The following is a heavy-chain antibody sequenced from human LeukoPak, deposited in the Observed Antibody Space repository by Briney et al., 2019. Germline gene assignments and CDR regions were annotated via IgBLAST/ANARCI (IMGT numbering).Heavy chain of an antibody. Sequence: GASVKVSCKASGYTFTSYGISWVRQAPGQGLEWMGWISVHTGTTNYAQKLQGRVTMTTDTPTSTAYMELRSLRSDDTAVYYCAREPSGLQHPRGYFQHWGQGTLVTVSS. V-gene: IGHV1-18*01. CDR1: GYTFTSYG. J-gene: IGHJ1*01. CDR3: AREPSGLQHPRGYFQH. D-gene: IGHD1-14*01. CDR2: ISVHTGTT.